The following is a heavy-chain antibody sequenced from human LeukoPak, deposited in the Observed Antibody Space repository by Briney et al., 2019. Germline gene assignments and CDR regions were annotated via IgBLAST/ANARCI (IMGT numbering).Heavy chain of an antibody. J-gene: IGHJ6*02. CDR1: GGTFSSYA. CDR3: TTDRTGGMPYPDYYYGMDV. Sequence: SVKVSCKASGGTFSSYAISWVRQAPGQGLEWMGGIIPIFGTANYAQKFQGRVTITTDESTSTAYMELSSLRSEDTAVYYCTTDRTGGMPYPDYYYGMDVWGQGTTVTVSS. V-gene: IGHV1-69*05. CDR2: IIPIFGTA. D-gene: IGHD2-2*01.